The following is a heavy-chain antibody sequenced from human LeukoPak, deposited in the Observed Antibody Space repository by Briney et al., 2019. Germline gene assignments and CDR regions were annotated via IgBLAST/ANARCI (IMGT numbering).Heavy chain of an antibody. CDR3: AKGDTS. D-gene: IGHD2-21*02. Sequence: GGSLRLSCAASGFNFSNYDMHWVRQAPGKGLEWVAFIRYEGSDKYYADSVKGRFTISRDNSKNTLYLQMNSLRTEDTAVYYCAKGDTSWGQGTLVTVSS. V-gene: IGHV3-30*02. J-gene: IGHJ5*02. CDR2: IRYEGSDK. CDR1: GFNFSNYD.